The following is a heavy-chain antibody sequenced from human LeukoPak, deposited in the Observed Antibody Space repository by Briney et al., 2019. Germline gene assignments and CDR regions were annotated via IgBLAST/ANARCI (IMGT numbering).Heavy chain of an antibody. J-gene: IGHJ4*02. V-gene: IGHV3-23*01. D-gene: IGHD3-22*01. CDR3: ANAYDTSGYHLEN. Sequence: GGSLTLSCAASGFTFSSYALTWVRQAPGKGLEWVSTISDSGHRTYYSDSVKGRLTISRDNSKKTVYLQMNNLTADDTAVYYCANAYDTSGYHLENWGQGTLVTVSS. CDR1: GFTFSSYA. CDR2: ISDSGHRT.